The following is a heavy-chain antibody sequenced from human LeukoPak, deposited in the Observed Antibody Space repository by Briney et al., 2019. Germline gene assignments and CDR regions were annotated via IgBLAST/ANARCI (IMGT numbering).Heavy chain of an antibody. Sequence: SQTLSLTCAISGDSVSSNSAAWNWIRQSPSRGLEWLGRTYYRSKWYNDYAVSVRSRITINPDTSKNQFSLQLNSVTPEDTAVYYCAREVYYYGSGSYRSFDYWGQGTLVTVSS. CDR1: GDSVSSNSAA. D-gene: IGHD3-10*01. V-gene: IGHV6-1*01. J-gene: IGHJ4*02. CDR2: TYYRSKWYN. CDR3: AREVYYYGSGSYRSFDY.